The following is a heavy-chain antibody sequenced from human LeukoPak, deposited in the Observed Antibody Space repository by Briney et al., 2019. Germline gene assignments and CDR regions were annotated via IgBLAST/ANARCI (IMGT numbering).Heavy chain of an antibody. D-gene: IGHD3-10*01. CDR2: IYYSGST. CDR3: ARHNTMVRGVIMGFDY. V-gene: IGHV4-39*01. Sequence: GSLRLSCAASGFTFTTYWMSWVRQPPGKGLEWIGSIYYSGSTYYNPSLKSRVTISVDTSKNQFSLKLSSVTAADTAVYYCARHNTMVRGVIMGFDYWGQGTLVTVSS. CDR1: GFTFTTYW. J-gene: IGHJ4*02.